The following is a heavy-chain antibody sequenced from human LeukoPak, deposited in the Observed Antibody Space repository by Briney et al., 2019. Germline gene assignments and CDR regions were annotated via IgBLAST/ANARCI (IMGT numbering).Heavy chain of an antibody. CDR3: ATLSSGWPPFDY. CDR2: IREDGIQK. D-gene: IGHD6-19*01. J-gene: IGHJ4*02. CDR1: GFTFSSSW. Sequence: GGSLRLSCAASGFTFSSSWMSWVRQAPGKGLKWVANIREDGIQKYYVDSVKGRFTISRDDAKDSVFLQMDSLRAEDTAVYYCATLSSGWPPFDYWGQGTLVTVSS. V-gene: IGHV3-7*01.